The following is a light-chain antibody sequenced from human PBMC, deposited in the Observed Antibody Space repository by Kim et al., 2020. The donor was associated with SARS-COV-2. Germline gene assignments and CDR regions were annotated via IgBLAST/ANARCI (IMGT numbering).Light chain of an antibody. V-gene: IGLV2-14*03. Sequence: QSALTQPASVSGSPGQSITISCTGTSSDVGGYNSVSWYQQHPGKAPKLMIYDSSGRASGVSNRFSGSQSGNTASLTISGLRAEDEADYYCSSHTTSRTYVFGSGTKVTVL. CDR2: DSS. J-gene: IGLJ1*01. CDR1: SSDVGGYNS. CDR3: SSHTTSRTYV.